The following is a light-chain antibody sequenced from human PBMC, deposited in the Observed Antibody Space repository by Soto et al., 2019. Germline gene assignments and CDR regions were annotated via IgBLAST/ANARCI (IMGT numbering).Light chain of an antibody. CDR1: QSVGKY. Sequence: EIVMTQSPATLSLSPGERATLSCRASQSVGKYLVWYQQKHGQAPRLLIYDASNRAPGIPARFSGSGSGTDFTLTISSLEPEDFAVYYCQQRGNRPPWTFGQGTKVDIK. CDR3: QQRGNRPPWT. J-gene: IGKJ1*01. V-gene: IGKV3-11*01. CDR2: DAS.